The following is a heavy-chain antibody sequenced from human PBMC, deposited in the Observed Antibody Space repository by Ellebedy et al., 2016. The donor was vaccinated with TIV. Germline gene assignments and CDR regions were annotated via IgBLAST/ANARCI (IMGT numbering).Heavy chain of an antibody. CDR1: GGSISGHY. CDR3: ARGYSSGWYNCFDP. Sequence: MPSETLSLTCTVSGGSISGHYWSWIRQPPGKGLEWIGYIYYSGSTNYNPSLKSRVTIPVDTSKNQFSLKLSSVTAADTAVYYCARGYSSGWYNCFDPWGQGTLVTVSS. V-gene: IGHV4-59*11. CDR2: IYYSGST. J-gene: IGHJ5*02. D-gene: IGHD6-19*01.